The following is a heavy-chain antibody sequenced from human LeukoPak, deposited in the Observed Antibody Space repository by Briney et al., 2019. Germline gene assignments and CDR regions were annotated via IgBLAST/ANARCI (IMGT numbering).Heavy chain of an antibody. Sequence: GGSLRLSCAASGFTFSSYAMNWVRQAPGKGLEWVSGLSGSGGTTYYADSVKGRFTISRDNSKNTLYLQMNSLRAEDTAVYYCAKASAYDPFFDYWGQGTLVTVSS. J-gene: IGHJ4*02. CDR1: GFTFSSYA. CDR3: AKASAYDPFFDY. CDR2: LSGSGGTT. D-gene: IGHD5-12*01. V-gene: IGHV3-23*01.